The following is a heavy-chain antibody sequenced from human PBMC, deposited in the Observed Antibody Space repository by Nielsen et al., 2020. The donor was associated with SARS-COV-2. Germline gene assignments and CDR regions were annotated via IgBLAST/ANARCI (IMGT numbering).Heavy chain of an antibody. CDR2: ISGSGGST. D-gene: IGHD2-2*01. J-gene: IGHJ6*02. CDR3: ARGAIVVVPDMDV. CDR1: GFTFSIYA. Sequence: GESLKISCAASGFTFSIYAMIWVRQAPGKGLEWVSGISGSGGSTYYADSVKGRFTISRDNSENTLYLQMNSLRAEDAAIYYCARGAIVVVPDMDVWGPGTTVTVSS. V-gene: IGHV3-23*01.